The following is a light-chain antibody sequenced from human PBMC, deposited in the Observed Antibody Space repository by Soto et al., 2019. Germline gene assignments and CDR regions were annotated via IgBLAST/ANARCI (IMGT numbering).Light chain of an antibody. CDR2: DAS. CDR1: QNVNYN. V-gene: IGKV3-15*01. CDR3: QQYNNWPRT. J-gene: IGKJ1*01. Sequence: IVMTQSPATLSVSPGERAALSCRASQNVNYNLAWYQQKPGQAPRLLIHDASVRATAIPARFSGSGSGTEFTLTISSQQSADFAVYYCQQYNNWPRTFGQGTKVEIK.